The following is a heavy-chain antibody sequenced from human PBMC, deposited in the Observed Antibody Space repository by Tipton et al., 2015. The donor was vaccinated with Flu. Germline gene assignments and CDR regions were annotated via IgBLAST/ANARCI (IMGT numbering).Heavy chain of an antibody. CDR3: ARDRKRDCSGGSCYPNWYFDL. J-gene: IGHJ2*01. CDR2: IYYSGST. CDR1: GGSFSGYY. V-gene: IGHV4-59*01. Sequence: TLSLTCAVYGGSFSGYYWSWIRQPPGKGLEWIGYIYYSGSTNYNPSLKSRVTISVDTSKNQFSPKLSSVTAADTAVYYCARDRKRDCSGGSCYPNWYFDLWGRGTLVTVSS. D-gene: IGHD2-15*01.